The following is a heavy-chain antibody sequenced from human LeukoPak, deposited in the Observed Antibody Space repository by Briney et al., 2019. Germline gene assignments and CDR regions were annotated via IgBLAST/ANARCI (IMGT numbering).Heavy chain of an antibody. Sequence: PSETLSLTCTVSGGSISSYYWSWIRQPPGKGLEWIGYIYYSGSTNYNPSLKSRVTIPVDTSKNQFSLKVSSVTAADTAVYYCARHLRDYYDRGYYFDYWGQGTLVTVSS. J-gene: IGHJ4*02. D-gene: IGHD3-22*01. CDR1: GGSISSYY. V-gene: IGHV4-59*01. CDR3: ARHLRDYYDRGYYFDY. CDR2: IYYSGST.